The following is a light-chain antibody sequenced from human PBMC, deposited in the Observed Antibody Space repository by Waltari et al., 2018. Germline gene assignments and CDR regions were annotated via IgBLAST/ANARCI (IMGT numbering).Light chain of an antibody. Sequence: QSVLTQPPSVSEAPSQTVTISCSGSSSNIGRTVVNCYQQLPGNAPNLLIYSDDTLPSGVSDRFSGSKSGTSASLAISGLQSDDEADYFCAAWDDRLNGVVFGGGTKLTVL. J-gene: IGLJ3*02. V-gene: IGLV1-36*01. CDR3: AAWDDRLNGVV. CDR1: SSNIGRTV. CDR2: SDD.